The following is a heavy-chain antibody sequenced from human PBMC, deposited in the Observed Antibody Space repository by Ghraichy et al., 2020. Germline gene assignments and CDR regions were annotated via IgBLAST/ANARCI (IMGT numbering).Heavy chain of an antibody. CDR3: ARSPVRGVSRLAGYYYMDV. D-gene: IGHD3-10*01. CDR1: GGSISSYY. V-gene: IGHV4-59*01. CDR2: IYYSGST. J-gene: IGHJ6*03. Sequence: SETLSLTCTVSGGSISSYYWSWIRQPPGKGLEWIGYIYYSGSTNYNPYLKSRVTISVDTSKNQFSLKLSSVTAADTAVYYCARSPVRGVSRLAGYYYMDVWGKGTTVTVSS.